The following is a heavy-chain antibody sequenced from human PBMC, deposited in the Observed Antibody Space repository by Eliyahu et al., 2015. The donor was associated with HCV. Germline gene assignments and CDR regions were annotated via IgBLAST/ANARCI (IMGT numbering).Heavy chain of an antibody. CDR2: ISAYNGNT. V-gene: IGHV1-18*01. CDR3: ARDRYCSSTSCDLYYYYGMDV. Sequence: QVQLVQSGAEVKKPGASVKVSCKASGYTFTSYGISWVRQAPGQGLEWMGWISAYNGNTNYAQKLQGRVTMTTDTSTSTAYMELRSLRSDDTAVYYCARDRYCSSTSCDLYYYYGMDVWGQGTTVTVSS. D-gene: IGHD2-2*01. J-gene: IGHJ6*02. CDR1: GYTFTSYG.